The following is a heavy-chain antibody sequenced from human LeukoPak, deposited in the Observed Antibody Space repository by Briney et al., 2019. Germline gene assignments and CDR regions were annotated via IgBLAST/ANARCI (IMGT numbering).Heavy chain of an antibody. CDR1: GYTFTSNH. J-gene: IGHJ5*02. D-gene: IGHD6-19*01. CDR2: INPSGDST. Sequence: GASVKVSCKASGYTFTSNHIHCVRQAPGQGLEWMGVINPSGDSTSYAQKFQGRVTITRDTSASTAYMELSSLRSEDTAVYYCARDYGYSSGWSWFDPWGQGTLVTVSS. V-gene: IGHV1-46*01. CDR3: ARDYGYSSGWSWFDP.